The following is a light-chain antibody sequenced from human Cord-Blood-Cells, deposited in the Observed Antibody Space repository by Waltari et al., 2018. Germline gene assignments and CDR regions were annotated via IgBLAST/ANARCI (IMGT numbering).Light chain of an antibody. J-gene: IGLJ1*01. CDR3: SSYTSSSTLV. Sequence: QSALTQPASVSGSPGQSITISCTGTSSDVGGYNYVSWYQQHPRKAPKLLISDVSTRPSGVSNRFSGSKSGNTASLTISGLQAEDEADYYCSSYTSSSTLVFGTGTKVTVL. CDR1: SSDVGGYNY. V-gene: IGLV2-14*01. CDR2: DVS.